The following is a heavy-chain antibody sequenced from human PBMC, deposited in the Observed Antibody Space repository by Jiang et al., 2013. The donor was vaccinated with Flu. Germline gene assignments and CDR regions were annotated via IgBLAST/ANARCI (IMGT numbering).Heavy chain of an antibody. V-gene: IGHV4-4*02. J-gene: IGHJ6*03. CDR3: ARARRLRFLEWLPYYMDV. D-gene: IGHD3-3*01. CDR1: GGSISSSNW. CDR2: IYHSGST. Sequence: PGLVKPSGTLSLTCAVSGGSISSSNWWSWVRQPPGKGLEWIGEIYHSGSTNYNPSLKSRVTISVDKSKNQFSLKLSSVTAADTAVYYCARARRLRFLEWLPYYMDVWGKGTTVTVSS.